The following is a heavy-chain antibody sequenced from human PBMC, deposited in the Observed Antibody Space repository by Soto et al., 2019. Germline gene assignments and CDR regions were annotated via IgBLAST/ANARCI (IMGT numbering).Heavy chain of an antibody. J-gene: IGHJ4*02. D-gene: IGHD3-9*01. V-gene: IGHV3-23*01. CDR3: AKDRMYYDILTGYYPFDY. CDR2: ISGSGGST. CDR1: GFTFSSYA. Sequence: GGSLRLSCAASGFTFSSYAMSWVRQAPGKGLEWVSAISGSGGSTNYADSVKGRFTISRDNSKNTLYLQMNSLRAEDTAVYYCAKDRMYYDILTGYYPFDYWGQGTLVTVSS.